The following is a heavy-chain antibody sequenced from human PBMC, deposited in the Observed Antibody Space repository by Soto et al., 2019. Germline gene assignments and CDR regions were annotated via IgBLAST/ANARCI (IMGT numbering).Heavy chain of an antibody. Sequence: SETLSLTCAVYGGSFSGYYWTWIRQPPGTGLEWIGEINHSGSTNYNPSLKSRVTISVDTSKNQFSLKLTSVTAADTAGYYCARDKITGLFDYWGQGTLVTVSS. D-gene: IGHD2-8*02. V-gene: IGHV4-34*01. CDR3: ARDKITGLFDY. CDR1: GGSFSGYY. CDR2: INHSGST. J-gene: IGHJ4*02.